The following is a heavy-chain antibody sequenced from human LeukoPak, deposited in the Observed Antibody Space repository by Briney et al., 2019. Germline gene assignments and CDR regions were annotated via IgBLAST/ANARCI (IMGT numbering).Heavy chain of an antibody. CDR1: GGSISSFH. CDR2: IYYCGST. J-gene: IGHJ5*02. Sequence: ASETLSLTCTVSGGSISSFHWSWIRQPPAKGLEWIGYIYYCGSTNYNPSLKSRVTISVDTSNNQFSLKLTSETAADTAVYYCARFLLYYDSSTYPNWFDPWGQGTLVTVSS. CDR3: ARFLLYYDSSTYPNWFDP. D-gene: IGHD3-22*01. V-gene: IGHV4-59*08.